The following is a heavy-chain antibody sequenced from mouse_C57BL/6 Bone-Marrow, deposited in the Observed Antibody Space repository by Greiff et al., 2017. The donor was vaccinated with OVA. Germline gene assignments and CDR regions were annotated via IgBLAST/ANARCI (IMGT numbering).Heavy chain of an antibody. CDR3: ASGYGSSYWYFDV. D-gene: IGHD1-1*01. V-gene: IGHV1-52*01. J-gene: IGHJ1*03. CDR1: GYTFTSYW. Sequence: QVQLQQPGAELVRPGSSVKLSCKASGYTFTSYWMHWVKQRPIQGLEWIGNIDPSDSETHYNQKFKDKATLTVDKSSSTAYMQLSSLTSEDSAVYYCASGYGSSYWYFDVWGTWTTVTVSS. CDR2: IDPSDSET.